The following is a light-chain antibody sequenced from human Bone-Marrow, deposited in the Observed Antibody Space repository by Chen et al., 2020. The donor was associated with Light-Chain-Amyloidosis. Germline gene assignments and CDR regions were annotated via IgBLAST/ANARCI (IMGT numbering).Light chain of an antibody. CDR1: NIGSTS. Sequence: SYVLTQPSSVSVAPGQTATIACGGNNIGSTSVHWYQQTPGQAPLLVVYDDSDRPSGIPARLSGTNSGNTATLPIIRVEAGDEAAYYCLVWDRSSDLPVFGGGTKLTVL. CDR2: DDS. J-gene: IGLJ3*02. CDR3: LVWDRSSDLPV. V-gene: IGLV3-21*02.